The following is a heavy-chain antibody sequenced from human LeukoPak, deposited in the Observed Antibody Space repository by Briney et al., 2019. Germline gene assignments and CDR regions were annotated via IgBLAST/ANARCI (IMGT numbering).Heavy chain of an antibody. D-gene: IGHD5-12*01. J-gene: IGHJ4*02. CDR1: GFTFSSYG. CDR2: IWYEERTK. CDR3: AKEGIYLKSSLED. V-gene: IGHV3-33*06. Sequence: GGSLRLSCAASGFTFSSYGMHWVRQAPGNGLEWVATIWYEERTKYYIDSVKGRFTISRDNSKNTFYLQMNSLRVDDTAIYYCAKEGIYLKSSLEDWGQGTLVTVSS.